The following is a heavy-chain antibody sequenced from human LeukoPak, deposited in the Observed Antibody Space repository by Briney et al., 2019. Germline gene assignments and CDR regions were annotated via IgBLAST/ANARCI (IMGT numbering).Heavy chain of an antibody. CDR3: ARDQCSGGSCYSTDY. CDR1: GYTFTSYY. V-gene: IGHV1-46*03. CDR2: INPSGGST. Sequence: ASVKVSCKASGYTFTSYYMHWVRQAPGQGLEWMGIINPSGGSTSYAQKFQGRVTMTRDTSTSTVYMELSSLRSEDTAVYYCARDQCSGGSCYSTDYWGQGTLVTVSS. J-gene: IGHJ4*02. D-gene: IGHD2-15*01.